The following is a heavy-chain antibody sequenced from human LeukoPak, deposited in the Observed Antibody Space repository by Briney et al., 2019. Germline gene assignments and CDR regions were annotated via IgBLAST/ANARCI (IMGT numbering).Heavy chain of an antibody. J-gene: IGHJ5*02. V-gene: IGHV3-30-3*01. CDR1: GFTFSSYA. CDR3: ARSRPAPENWFDP. Sequence: GGSLRLSCAASGFTFSSYAMHWVRQAPGKGLEWVAVISYDGSNKYYADSVKGRFTISRDSSKNTLYLQMNSLRAEDTAVYYCARSRPAPENWFDPWGQGTLVTVSS. CDR2: ISYDGSNK.